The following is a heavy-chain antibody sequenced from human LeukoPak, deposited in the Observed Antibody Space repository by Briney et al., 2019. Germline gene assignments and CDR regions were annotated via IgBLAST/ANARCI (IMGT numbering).Heavy chain of an antibody. V-gene: IGHV4-39*01. D-gene: IGHD2/OR15-2a*01. J-gene: IGHJ6*03. Sequence: SETLSLTCTVSGGSISSSSYYWGWTRQPPGKGLEWIGCIYYSGSTYYNPSLKSRVTISVDTSKNQFSLKLSSVTAADTAVYHCARRSPFNYYYYYYMDVWGKGTTVTVSS. CDR3: ARRSPFNYYYYYYMDV. CDR2: IYYSGST. CDR1: GGSISSSSYY.